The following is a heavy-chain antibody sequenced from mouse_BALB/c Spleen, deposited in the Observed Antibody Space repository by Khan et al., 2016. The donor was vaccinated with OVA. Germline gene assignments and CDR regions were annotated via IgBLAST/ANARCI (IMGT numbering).Heavy chain of an antibody. D-gene: IGHD2-14*01. CDR2: IIPSNDYT. J-gene: IGHJ3*01. CDR3: AREGAYYRSDGWFAY. Sequence: QAQLKESGAELARPGASVKMSCKASGYTFTTYTIHWVKQRPGQGLEWIGYIIPSNDYTNYNQKFKDRATLTADKSSSTAYMQLSSLTSEDSAVYYCAREGAYYRSDGWFAYWGQGTLVTVSA. V-gene: IGHV1-4*01. CDR1: GYTFTTYT.